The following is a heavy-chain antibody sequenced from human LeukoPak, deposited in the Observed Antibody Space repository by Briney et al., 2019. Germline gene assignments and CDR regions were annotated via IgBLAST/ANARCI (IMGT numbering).Heavy chain of an antibody. CDR1: GFTFSDFY. V-gene: IGHV3-11*04. CDR3: VRRRDYGDHSHFDY. D-gene: IGHD4-23*01. CDR2: ISSTGTTI. J-gene: IGHJ4*02. Sequence: GGSLTLSCAASGFTFSDFYMSWIRHAPGEGRDCLSYISSTGTTIFYGDSVKGRFTVSRDNAKNSLYLQMDSLRIEDSAVYYCVRRRDYGDHSHFDYWGQGTRVTVSS.